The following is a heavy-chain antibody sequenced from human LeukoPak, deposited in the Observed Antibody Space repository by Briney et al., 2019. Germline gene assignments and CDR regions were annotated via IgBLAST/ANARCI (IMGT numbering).Heavy chain of an antibody. Sequence: KSGGSLRLSCAASGFTFSSYSMNWVRQAPGKGLEWVSSISSSSSYIYYADSAKGRFTISRDNAKNSLYLQMNSLRAEDTAVYYCARGLQSWELLCPFDHWGQGTLVTVSS. CDR3: ARGLQSWELLCPFDH. J-gene: IGHJ4*02. CDR1: GFTFSSYS. D-gene: IGHD1-26*01. V-gene: IGHV3-21*01. CDR2: ISSSSSYI.